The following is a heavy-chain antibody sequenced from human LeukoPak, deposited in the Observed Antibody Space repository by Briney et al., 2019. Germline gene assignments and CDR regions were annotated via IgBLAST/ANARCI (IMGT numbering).Heavy chain of an antibody. J-gene: IGHJ4*02. V-gene: IGHV3-30*18. CDR1: GFTFSSYG. CDR3: AKVPYAIGSDY. D-gene: IGHD3-9*01. CDR2: ISYDGSDK. Sequence: QPGRSLRLSCAASGFTFSSYGIHWVRQAPGKGLEWVAVISYDGSDKYYADSVKGRFTISRDNSKNTLYLQMNSLRAEDTAVYYCAKVPYAIGSDYWGQGTLVTVSS.